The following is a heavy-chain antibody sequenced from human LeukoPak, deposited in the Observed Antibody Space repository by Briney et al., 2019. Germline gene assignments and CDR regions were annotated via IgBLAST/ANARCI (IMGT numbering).Heavy chain of an antibody. CDR3: ARGLSAARPSGENDY. D-gene: IGHD6-6*01. J-gene: IGHJ4*02. CDR2: MDPNSGNT. CDR1: GYTFTSYD. Sequence: ASVKVSCKASGYTFTSYDINWVRQATGQGLEWMVWMDPNSGNTGYAQKFQGRVTMTRNTSISTAYMELSSLRSEDTAVYYCARGLSAARPSGENDYWSQGTLVTVSS. V-gene: IGHV1-8*01.